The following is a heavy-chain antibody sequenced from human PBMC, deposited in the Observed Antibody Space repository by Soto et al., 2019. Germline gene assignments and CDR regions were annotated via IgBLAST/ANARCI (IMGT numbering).Heavy chain of an antibody. Sequence: ASVKVSCKASGYTFTGYYMHWVRQAPGQGLEWMGWINPNSGGTNYAQKFQGRVTMTRDTSISTAYMELSRQRSDDTAVYYCALAAAGIYYFDYWGQGTLVTVSS. CDR1: GYTFTGYY. CDR3: ALAAAGIYYFDY. V-gene: IGHV1-2*02. J-gene: IGHJ4*02. D-gene: IGHD6-13*01. CDR2: INPNSGGT.